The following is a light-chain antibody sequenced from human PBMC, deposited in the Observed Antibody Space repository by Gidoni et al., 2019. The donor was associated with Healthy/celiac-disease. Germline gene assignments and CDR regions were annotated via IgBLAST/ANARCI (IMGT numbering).Light chain of an antibody. J-gene: IGKJ3*01. CDR2: DTT. CDR3: QQYDNLFT. V-gene: IGKV1-33*01. Sequence: LQITQSPSSQSASVGDRVTITCQVSQDISNYLKWYQQKPGKAPKLLNYDTTNLETGVPSRCSGSGSGTDFTFTISSLQHEDIAKYYCQQYDNLFTFGHGTKVDIK. CDR1: QDISNY.